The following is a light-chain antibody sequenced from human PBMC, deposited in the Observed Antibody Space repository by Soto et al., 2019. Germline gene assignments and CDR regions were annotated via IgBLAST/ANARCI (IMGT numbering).Light chain of an antibody. CDR3: AAWDDRLNAVV. V-gene: IGLV1-44*01. J-gene: IGLJ2*01. CDR1: SSNIGSNT. CDR2: NNS. Sequence: VVTQPPSASGTPGQRITISCSGSSSNIGSNTVNWYQHLPGTAPKLIIYNNSQRPSGVPDRFSGSKSVTSASLAISGLQSEDEADYYCAAWDDRLNAVVFGGGTKLTVL.